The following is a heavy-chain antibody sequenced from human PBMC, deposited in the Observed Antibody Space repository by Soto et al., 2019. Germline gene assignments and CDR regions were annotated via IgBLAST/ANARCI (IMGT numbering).Heavy chain of an antibody. D-gene: IGHD5-12*01. CDR1: GGSISSYY. CDR3: AKDLRPDGAYDFDY. Sequence: SETLSLTCTVSGGSISSYYWSWIRQPPGKGLEWIGYIYYSGSTNYNPSLKSRVTISVDTSKNTLHLQMSSLRADDTAVYYCAKDLRPDGAYDFDYWGQGTLVTVSS. J-gene: IGHJ4*02. V-gene: IGHV4-59*08. CDR2: IYYSGST.